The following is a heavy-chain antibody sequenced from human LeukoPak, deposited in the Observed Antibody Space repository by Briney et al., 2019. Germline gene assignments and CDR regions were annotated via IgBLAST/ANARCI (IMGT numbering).Heavy chain of an antibody. CDR3: AKDTSAWWYHRAYMNV. D-gene: IGHD2-15*01. Sequence: GGSLRLSCAAPGFTFSDYAMSWVRQAPGGGLEWVSAISGSGDKTFHADSVKGRFTTSRDNSKNTLSLQMSSLRVEDSAVYFCAKDTSAWWYHRAYMNVWGTGTTVTVSS. V-gene: IGHV3-23*01. CDR1: GFTFSDYA. J-gene: IGHJ6*03. CDR2: ISGSGDKT.